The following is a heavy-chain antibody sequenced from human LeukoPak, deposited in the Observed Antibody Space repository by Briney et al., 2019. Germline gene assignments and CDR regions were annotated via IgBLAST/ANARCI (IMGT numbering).Heavy chain of an antibody. V-gene: IGHV4-4*07. CDR1: GGSIRSYY. CDR3: ARTAAAGSVNWFDP. CDR2: IYTSGCT. J-gene: IGHJ5*02. Sequence: QVQLEESGPGLVKPSETLSLTCTVSGGSIRSYYWSWIRQPAGKGLEWIGRIYTSGCTNYNPSLKSRVTMSVDTSNNQFSLKLSSVTAADTAVYYCARTAAAGSVNWFDPWGQGTLVTVSS. D-gene: IGHD6-13*01.